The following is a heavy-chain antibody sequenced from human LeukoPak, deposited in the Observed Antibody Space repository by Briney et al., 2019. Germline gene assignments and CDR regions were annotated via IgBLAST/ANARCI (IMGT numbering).Heavy chain of an antibody. J-gene: IGHJ4*02. CDR1: GGSFSGYY. Sequence: PSETLSLTCAVYGGSFSGYYWSWIRQPPGKGLEWIGEINHSGSTNYNPSLKSRVTISVDTSKNQFSLKLSSVTAADTAVYYCARGGITMVRGVIIWGQGTLVTVSS. D-gene: IGHD3-10*01. V-gene: IGHV4-34*01. CDR3: ARGGITMVRGVII. CDR2: INHSGST.